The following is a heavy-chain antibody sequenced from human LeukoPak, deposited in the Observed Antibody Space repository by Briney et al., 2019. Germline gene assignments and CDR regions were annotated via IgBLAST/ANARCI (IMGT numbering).Heavy chain of an antibody. V-gene: IGHV3-7*01. CDR2: IRPDGSAV. CDR1: GFSIHQSS. D-gene: IGHD3/OR15-3a*01. CDR3: AKFGLPYSIDL. J-gene: IGHJ3*01. Sequence: PGGSLTLSCKASGFSIHQSSMSCVRQAPVKGLEWVASIRPDGSAVFYVDSVKGRFTFSRDNAKNSLDLQMSSLRAEETALYYCAKFGLPYSIDLWGQGKMVSVSS.